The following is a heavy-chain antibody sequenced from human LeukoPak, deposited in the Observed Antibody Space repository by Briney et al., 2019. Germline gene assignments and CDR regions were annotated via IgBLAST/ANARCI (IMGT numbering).Heavy chain of an antibody. D-gene: IGHD3-9*01. V-gene: IGHV1-2*02. J-gene: IGHJ4*02. Sequence: ASVKVSCKASGYTFTDCYIHWVRQAPGQGLERMGWINPNSGGTNYAQKFQGRVTMTRDTSIATTYMDLSSLMSDDTAVYYCARGHDNTGYNYFDYWGQGTLVTVSS. CDR1: GYTFTDCY. CDR3: ARGHDNTGYNYFDY. CDR2: INPNSGGT.